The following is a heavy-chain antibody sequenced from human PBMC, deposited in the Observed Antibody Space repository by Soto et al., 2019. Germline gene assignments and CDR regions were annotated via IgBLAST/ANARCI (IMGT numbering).Heavy chain of an antibody. CDR3: ARRRSSLARYNWFDP. D-gene: IGHD6-6*01. CDR1: GGSISSSSYY. CDR2: IYYSGST. Sequence: PSETLSLTCTVSGGSISSSSYYWGWIRQPPGKGLEWIGSIYYSGSTYYNPSLKSRVTISVDTSKNQFSLKLSSVTAADTAVYYCARRRSSLARYNWFDPWGQGTLVTV. V-gene: IGHV4-39*01. J-gene: IGHJ5*02.